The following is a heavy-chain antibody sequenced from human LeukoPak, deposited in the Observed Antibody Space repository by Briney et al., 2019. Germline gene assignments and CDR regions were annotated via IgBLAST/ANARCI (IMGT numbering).Heavy chain of an antibody. CDR2: ISSSSSYI. Sequence: GGSLRLSCAASGFTFSSYSMNWARQAPGKGLEWVSSISSSSSYIYYADSVKGRFTISRDNAKNSLYLQMNSLRAEDTAVYYCARGGGYSSADRDYWGQGTLVTVSS. J-gene: IGHJ4*02. D-gene: IGHD6-19*01. CDR1: GFTFSSYS. CDR3: ARGGGYSSADRDY. V-gene: IGHV3-21*01.